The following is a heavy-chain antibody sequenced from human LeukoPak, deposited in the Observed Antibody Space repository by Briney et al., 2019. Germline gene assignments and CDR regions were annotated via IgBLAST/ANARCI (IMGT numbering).Heavy chain of an antibody. V-gene: IGHV1-69*06. CDR2: IIPIFGTA. J-gene: IGHJ6*03. CDR1: GYTFTSYY. D-gene: IGHD3-22*01. Sequence: SVKVSCKASGYTFTSYYMHWVRQAPGQGLEWMGGIIPIFGTANYAQKFQGRVTITADKSTSTAYMELSSLRSEDTAVYYCARAPAYYYDSSGYYYYYYYMDVWGKGTTVTVSS. CDR3: ARAPAYYYDSSGYYYYYYYMDV.